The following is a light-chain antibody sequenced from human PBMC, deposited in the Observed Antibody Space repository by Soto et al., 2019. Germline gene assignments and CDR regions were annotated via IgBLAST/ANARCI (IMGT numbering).Light chain of an antibody. J-gene: IGKJ1*01. V-gene: IGKV3-15*01. Sequence: EIVMTQSPATLSVSPGERATLSCRASQSVSSNLAWYQQKPGQAPRLLIYGASTRATGIPARFSGGGSGTEFTLTISSLQSEDFAGYYCQQYNNWPPWTFRQGTKVEIK. CDR3: QQYNNWPPWT. CDR2: GAS. CDR1: QSVSSN.